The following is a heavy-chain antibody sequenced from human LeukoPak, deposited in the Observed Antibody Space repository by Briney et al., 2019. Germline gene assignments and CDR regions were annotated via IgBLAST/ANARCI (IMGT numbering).Heavy chain of an antibody. J-gene: IGHJ6*02. CDR2: ISGSGGST. D-gene: IGHD5-12*01. CDR1: GFTFSSYA. V-gene: IGHV3-23*01. CDR3: AKGVATILRYYGMDV. Sequence: PGGSLRLSCAASGFTFSSYAMSWVRQAPGKGLEWVSAISGSGGSTYYADSVKSRFTISRDNSKNTLYLQMNSLRAEDTAVYYCAKGVATILRYYGMDVWGQGTTVTVSS.